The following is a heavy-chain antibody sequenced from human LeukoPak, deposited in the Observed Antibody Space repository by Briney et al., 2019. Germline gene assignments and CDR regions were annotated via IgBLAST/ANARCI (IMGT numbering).Heavy chain of an antibody. CDR3: AREVIVGAAYFDY. CDR2: ISGSGVST. J-gene: IGHJ4*02. CDR1: GFTFSSYS. V-gene: IGHV3-23*01. Sequence: GGSLRLSCAASGFTFSSYSMSWVRQAPGKGLEWVSAISGSGVSTYYADSVKGRFTISRDNAKNSLYLQMNSLRAEDTAVYYCAREVIVGAAYFDYWGQGTLVTVSS. D-gene: IGHD1-26*01.